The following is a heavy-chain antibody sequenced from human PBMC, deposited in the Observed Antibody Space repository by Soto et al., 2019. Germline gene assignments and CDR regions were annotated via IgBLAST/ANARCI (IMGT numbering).Heavy chain of an antibody. Sequence: GGSLRLSCAASGFTFSSYAMSWVRQAPGNGLAWVSAISGSGGSTYYADSVKGRFTISRDNSKNTLYLQMNSLRAEDTGGYYCAKNGRDLYSGYDAEWYYYYYMDVWGKGTTVTVSS. D-gene: IGHD5-12*01. CDR2: ISGSGGST. CDR1: GFTFSSYA. CDR3: AKNGRDLYSGYDAEWYYYYYMDV. J-gene: IGHJ6*03. V-gene: IGHV3-23*01.